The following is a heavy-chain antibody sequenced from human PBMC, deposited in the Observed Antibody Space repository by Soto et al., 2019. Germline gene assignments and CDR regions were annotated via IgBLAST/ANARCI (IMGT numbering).Heavy chain of an antibody. CDR3: AKRSSLEPRTGVYYYGMDV. V-gene: IGHV3-30*18. Sequence: GGSLRLSCAASGFTFSSYGMHWVRQAPGKGLEWVAVISYDGSNKYYADSVKGRFTISRDNSKNTLYLQMNSLRAEDTAVYYCAKRSSLEPRTGVYYYGMDVWGQGTTVTVSS. D-gene: IGHD1-1*01. CDR2: ISYDGSNK. J-gene: IGHJ6*02. CDR1: GFTFSSYG.